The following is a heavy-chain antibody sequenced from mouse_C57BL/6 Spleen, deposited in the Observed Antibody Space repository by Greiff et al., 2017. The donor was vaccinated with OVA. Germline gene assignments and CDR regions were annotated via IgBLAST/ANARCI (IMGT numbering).Heavy chain of an antibody. D-gene: IGHD4-1*01. CDR2: IDPSDSET. V-gene: IGHV1-52*01. J-gene: IGHJ3*01. CDR1: GYTFTSYW. CDR3: ARAWEEGFAY. Sequence: VQLQQSGAELVRPGSSVKLSCKASGYTFTSYWMHWVKQRPIQGLEWIGNIDPSDSETHYNQKFKDKATVTVDKSSSTAYMQLSSLTSEDSAVYYCARAWEEGFAYWGQGTLVTVSA.